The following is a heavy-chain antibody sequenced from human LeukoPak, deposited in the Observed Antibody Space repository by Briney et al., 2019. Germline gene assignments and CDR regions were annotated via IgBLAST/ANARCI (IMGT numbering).Heavy chain of an antibody. D-gene: IGHD6-13*01. CDR3: ASGRQLGY. CDR1: GFTFSNYW. Sequence: PGGSLRVSCAASGFTFSNYWMSWVRQAPGKGLEWVANIKEDGSEKYYVDSVKGRFTISRDNARNSLYLQMNSLRAEDTAVYYCASGRQLGYWGQGTLVTVSS. V-gene: IGHV3-7*01. J-gene: IGHJ4*02. CDR2: IKEDGSEK.